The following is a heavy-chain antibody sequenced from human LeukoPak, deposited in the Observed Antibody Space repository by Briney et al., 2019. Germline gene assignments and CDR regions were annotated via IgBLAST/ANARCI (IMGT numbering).Heavy chain of an antibody. J-gene: IGHJ4*02. D-gene: IGHD4-17*01. CDR2: ISAYNGNT. Sequence: ASVKVSCKASGYPFDNFGLTWVRQAPGQGLEWMGWISAYNGNTHYAQKFRGRLTMTTDTSTTTAYLELRSLKSDDTAVYYCARDRLGGDLTGGSLYWGQGTLVTVSS. CDR1: GYPFDNFG. CDR3: ARDRLGGDLTGGSLY. V-gene: IGHV1-18*01.